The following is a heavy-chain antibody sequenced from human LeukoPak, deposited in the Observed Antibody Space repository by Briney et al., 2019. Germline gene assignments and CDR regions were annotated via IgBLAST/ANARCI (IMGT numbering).Heavy chain of an antibody. Sequence: PGGSLRLSCAASGFTFSSYAMSWVRQAPGKGLEWVSAISGSGGSTYHADSVKGRFTISRDNSKNTLYLQMNNLRAEDTAVYYCAQVGNGDYRAFDIWGQGTMVTVSS. V-gene: IGHV3-23*01. CDR2: ISGSGGST. CDR3: AQVGNGDYRAFDI. J-gene: IGHJ3*02. D-gene: IGHD4-17*01. CDR1: GFTFSSYA.